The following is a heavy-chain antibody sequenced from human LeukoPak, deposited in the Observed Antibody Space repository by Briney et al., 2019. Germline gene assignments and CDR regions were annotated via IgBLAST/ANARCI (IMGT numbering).Heavy chain of an antibody. CDR3: AKVLGYYDSSGYYQEGGFDY. J-gene: IGHJ4*02. CDR1: GSTVRSNY. CDR2: ISGDGGST. Sequence: GGSLRLSCAASGSTVRSNYMSWVRQAPGKGLEWVSLISGDGGSTYYADSVKGRFTISRDNSKNSLYLQMNSLRTEDTALYYCAKVLGYYDSSGYYQEGGFDYWGQGTLVTVSS. D-gene: IGHD3-22*01. V-gene: IGHV3-43*02.